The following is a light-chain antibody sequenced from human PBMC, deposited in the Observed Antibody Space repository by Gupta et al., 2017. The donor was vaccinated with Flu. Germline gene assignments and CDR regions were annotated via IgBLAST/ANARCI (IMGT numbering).Light chain of an antibody. CDR2: KDI. V-gene: IGLV3-25*02. J-gene: IGLJ3*02. Sequence: SYQLTQPPSVSVSPGQTAGITCSGDALPKQYAYWCQQKPGQVPVLVIYKDIERPSVVPERFSGCSSGTTVTLTIGGVQAEDEGYYYYQSADSSGTLFGGGTKLTVL. CDR1: ALPKQY. CDR3: QSADSSGTL.